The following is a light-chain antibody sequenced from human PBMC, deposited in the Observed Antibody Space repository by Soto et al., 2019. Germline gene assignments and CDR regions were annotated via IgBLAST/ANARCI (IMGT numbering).Light chain of an antibody. CDR1: QSVSSSY. CDR2: GAS. V-gene: IGKV3-20*01. CDR3: RQYGSSPLT. Sequence: EIVLTQSPGTLSLSPGERATLSCRASQSVSSSYLAWYQQKPGQAPRLLIYGASSRATGIPDRFSGSGYGTDFTLTISRLEPEECAVNYCRQYGSSPLTFGGGTKVEIK. J-gene: IGKJ4*01.